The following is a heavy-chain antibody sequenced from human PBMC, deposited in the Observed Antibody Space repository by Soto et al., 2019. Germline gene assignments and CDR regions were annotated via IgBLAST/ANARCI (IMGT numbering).Heavy chain of an antibody. CDR2: ISSSSSTI. Sequence: EVQLVESGGGLVQPGGSLRLSCAASGFTFSSYSMNWVRQAPGKGLEWVSYISSSSSTIYYADSVKGRFTISRDNAKNSLYLLMNSLRAEDTAVYYCARDTVTAVFDYWGQGTLVTVSS. CDR3: ARDTVTAVFDY. CDR1: GFTFSSYS. D-gene: IGHD4-17*01. V-gene: IGHV3-48*01. J-gene: IGHJ4*02.